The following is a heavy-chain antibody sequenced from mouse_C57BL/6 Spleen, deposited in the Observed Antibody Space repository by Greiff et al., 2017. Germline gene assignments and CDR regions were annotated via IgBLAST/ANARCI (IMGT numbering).Heavy chain of an antibody. CDR3: TGGTYYYGSSPAWFAY. CDR2: IRNKANNHAT. CDR1: GFTFSDAW. D-gene: IGHD1-1*01. V-gene: IGHV6-6*01. Sequence: EVKLVESGGGLVQPGGSMKLSCAASGFTFSDAWMDWVRQSPEKGLEWVAEIRNKANNHATYYAESVKGRFTISRDDSKSSVYLQMNSLRAEDTGIYYCTGGTYYYGSSPAWFAYWGQGTLVTVSA. J-gene: IGHJ3*01.